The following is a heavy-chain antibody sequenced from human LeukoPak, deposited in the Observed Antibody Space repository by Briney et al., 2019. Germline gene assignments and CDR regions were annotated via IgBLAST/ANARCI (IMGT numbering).Heavy chain of an antibody. Sequence: PSETLSLTCTVSGGSISSYYWSWIRQPPGKGLEWIGYIYYSGSTNYNPSLKSRVTISVDTSKNQFSLKLSSVTAADTAVYYCARKDESVAGHFDPWGQGTLVTVSS. CDR2: IYYSGST. D-gene: IGHD6-19*01. CDR1: GGSISSYY. CDR3: ARKDESVAGHFDP. V-gene: IGHV4-59*01. J-gene: IGHJ5*02.